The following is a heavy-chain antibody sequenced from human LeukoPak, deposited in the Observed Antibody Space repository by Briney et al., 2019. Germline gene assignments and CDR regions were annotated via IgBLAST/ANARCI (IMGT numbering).Heavy chain of an antibody. J-gene: IGHJ3*02. Sequence: SETLSLTCTVSGGSISSSSYYWGWIRQPPGKGLEWIGSIYYSGSTYYNPPLKSRVTISVDTSKNQFSLKLSSVTAADTAVYYCARDPAVTTVKLGAFDIWGQGTMVTVSS. CDR2: IYYSGST. V-gene: IGHV4-39*07. CDR3: ARDPAVTTVKLGAFDI. CDR1: GGSISSSSYY. D-gene: IGHD4-17*01.